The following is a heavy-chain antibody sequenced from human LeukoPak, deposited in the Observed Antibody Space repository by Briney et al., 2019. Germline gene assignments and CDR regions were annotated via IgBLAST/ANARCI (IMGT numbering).Heavy chain of an antibody. Sequence: GRSLRLSCAASGFTFSSYGMHWVRQAPGKGLEWVAVIWYDGSNKYYADSVKGRFTISRDNSKNTLYLQMNSLRAEDTAVYYCARDRSQYDYVWGSYNYYYYGMGVWGQGTTVTVSS. CDR1: GFTFSSYG. J-gene: IGHJ6*02. V-gene: IGHV3-33*01. CDR2: IWYDGSNK. D-gene: IGHD3-16*01. CDR3: ARDRSQYDYVWGSYNYYYYGMGV.